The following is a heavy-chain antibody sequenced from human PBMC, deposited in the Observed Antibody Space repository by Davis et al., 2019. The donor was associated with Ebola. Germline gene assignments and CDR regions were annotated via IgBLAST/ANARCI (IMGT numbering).Heavy chain of an antibody. V-gene: IGHV3-13*04. D-gene: IGHD3-16*01. Sequence: GGSLRLSCAASGFTVSSYDMHWVRQATGKGLEWVSSMDPAGDTYYPDSVRGRFTVSRDNAKNSLYLQMNSLRAEDTAVYYCASGMFGISTDWGQGTLVTVSS. CDR1: GFTVSSYD. J-gene: IGHJ4*02. CDR3: ASGMFGISTD. CDR2: MDPAGDT.